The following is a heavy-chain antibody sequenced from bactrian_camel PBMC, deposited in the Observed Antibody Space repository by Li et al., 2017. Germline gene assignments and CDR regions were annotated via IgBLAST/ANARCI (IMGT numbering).Heavy chain of an antibody. CDR2: IRRSGGET. D-gene: IGHD2*01. CDR3: AARGPYCYTKLSVRDFTY. Sequence: HVQLVESGGGSVQTGGSLRLSCVVSGHSRGSNCVGWYRLPPGRAPAEREGIAAIRRSGGETWYADSVKGRFTISPGNATNTVSLQMNSLKPEDTAMYYCAARGPYCYTKLSVRDFTYWGQGTQVTVS. J-gene: IGHJ6*01. CDR1: GHSRGSNC. V-gene: IGHV3-3*01.